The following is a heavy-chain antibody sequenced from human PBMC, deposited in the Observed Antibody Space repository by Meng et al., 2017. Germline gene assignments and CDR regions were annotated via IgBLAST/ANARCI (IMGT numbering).Heavy chain of an antibody. CDR2: AYYRSKWYH. CDR3: ARGSYSFDS. CDR1: GDSGSSDSAA. Sequence: VQLQRSCPGLVKPAQTLSLIWALSGDSGSSDSAAWNWIRQSPSRGLEWLGRAYYRSKWYHDYAESVKSRISIDPDTSKNQFSLQLRSVTPEDSAVYYCARGSYSFDSWGQRTLVTVSS. J-gene: IGHJ4*02. V-gene: IGHV6-1*01. D-gene: IGHD1-26*01.